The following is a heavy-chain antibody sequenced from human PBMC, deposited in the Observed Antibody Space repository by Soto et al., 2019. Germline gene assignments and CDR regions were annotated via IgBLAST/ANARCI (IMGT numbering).Heavy chain of an antibody. V-gene: IGHV4-59*01. CDR3: ASLRGNYFAY. D-gene: IGHD3-16*01. CDR2: IYHSGTT. Sequence: QVQLQESGPGQVKPSETLSLTCTVSGGSISSNYWSWIRQPPGKGLEWIGNIYHSGTTNYSPSLKSRVIMSVDTSKNQFSLKLTSVTAADTAVYYCASLRGNYFAYWGQGTLVNVSS. J-gene: IGHJ4*02. CDR1: GGSISSNY.